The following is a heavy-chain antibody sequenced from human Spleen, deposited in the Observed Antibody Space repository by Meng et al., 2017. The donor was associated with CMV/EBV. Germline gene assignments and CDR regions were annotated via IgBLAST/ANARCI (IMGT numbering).Heavy chain of an antibody. CDR3: ARDLKVTLFGVVNAGHGMDV. V-gene: IGHV3-30-3*01. J-gene: IGHJ6*02. Sequence: GGSLRLSCAASGFTSSNAWMTWVRQAPGKGLEWVAIISFDGNNKYYADSVKGRFNISRDNSKNTLYLQMNSLRAEDTTVYYCARDLKVTLFGVVNAGHGMDVWGQGTTVTV. CDR1: GFTSSNAW. D-gene: IGHD3-3*01. CDR2: ISFDGNNK.